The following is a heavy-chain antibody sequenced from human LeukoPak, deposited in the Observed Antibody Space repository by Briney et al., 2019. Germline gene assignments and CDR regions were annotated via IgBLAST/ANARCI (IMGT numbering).Heavy chain of an antibody. CDR1: GYTFTDYY. CDR2: VDPEDGET. Sequence: ASVKISCKVSGYTFTDYYMHWVQQAPGKGLEWMGLVDPEDGETIYAEKFQGRVTITADTSTDTAYMELSSLRSEDTAVYYCATRATRGTVGYYYYMDVWGKGTTVTVSS. CDR3: ATRATRGTVGYYYYMDV. J-gene: IGHJ6*03. V-gene: IGHV1-69-2*01. D-gene: IGHD3-10*01.